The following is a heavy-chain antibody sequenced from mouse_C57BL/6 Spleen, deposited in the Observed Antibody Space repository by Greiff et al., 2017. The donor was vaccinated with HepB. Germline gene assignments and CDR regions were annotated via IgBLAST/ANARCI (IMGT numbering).Heavy chain of an antibody. CDR3: TRRGYGSSSWFAY. Sequence: QVQLQQSGAELVRPGASVTLSCKASGYTFTDYEMHWVKQTPVHGLEWIGAIDPETGGTAYNQKFKGKAILTADQSSSTAYMELRSLTSEDSAVYYCTRRGYGSSSWFAYWGQGTLVTVSA. CDR1: GYTFTDYE. CDR2: IDPETGGT. J-gene: IGHJ3*01. D-gene: IGHD1-1*01. V-gene: IGHV1-15*01.